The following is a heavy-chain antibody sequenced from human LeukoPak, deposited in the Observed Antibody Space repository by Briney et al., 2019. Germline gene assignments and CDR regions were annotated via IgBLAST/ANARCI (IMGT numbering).Heavy chain of an antibody. V-gene: IGHV1-46*01. J-gene: IGHJ6*03. D-gene: IGHD3-10*01. CDR2: INPSGGRT. CDR1: GYTFTSYY. Sequence: ASVKVSCKASGYTFTSYYMHWVRQAPGQGLEWMGIINPSGGRTRYAQKFQGRVTMTRDMSTSTVYMELSSLRSEDTAVYYCARGPITMVRGVIHYYYYMDVWGKGTTVTISS. CDR3: ARGPITMVRGVIHYYYYMDV.